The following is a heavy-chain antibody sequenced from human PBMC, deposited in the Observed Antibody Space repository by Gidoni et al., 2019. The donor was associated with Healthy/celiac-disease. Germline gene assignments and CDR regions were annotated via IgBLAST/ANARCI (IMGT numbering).Heavy chain of an antibody. CDR3: ARASIAAAGYYYYYYMDV. CDR1: GGTFSSYA. J-gene: IGHJ6*03. CDR2: IIPILGIA. V-gene: IGHV1-69*04. D-gene: IGHD6-13*01. Sequence: QVQLVQSGAEVKKPGSSVKVSCKASGGTFSSYAISWVRQAPGQGLEWMGRIIPILGIANYAQKFQGRVTITADKSTSTAYMELSSLRSEDTAVYYCARASIAAAGYYYYYYMDVWGKGTTVTVSS.